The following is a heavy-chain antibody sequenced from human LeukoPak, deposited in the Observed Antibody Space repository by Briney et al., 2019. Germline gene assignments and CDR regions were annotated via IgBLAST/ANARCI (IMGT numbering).Heavy chain of an antibody. V-gene: IGHV4-34*01. D-gene: IGHD6-13*01. J-gene: IGHJ5*02. CDR2: INHSGST. Sequence: SEPLSLTCAVYGGSFSGYNWSWFRQPPGKGLEWFGEINHSGSTNYNPSLKSRVTISVDTSKNQFSLKLSSVTAADTAVYYCARGYIAAAGRGRYNWFDPWGQGTLVTVSS. CDR3: ARGYIAAAGRGRYNWFDP. CDR1: GGSFSGYN.